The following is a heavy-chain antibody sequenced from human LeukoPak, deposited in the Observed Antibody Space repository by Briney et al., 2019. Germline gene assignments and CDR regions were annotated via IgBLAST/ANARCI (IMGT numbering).Heavy chain of an antibody. Sequence: MSSETLSLTCTVSGGSISSYYWSWIRQPPGKGLEWIGYIYYSGSTNYNPSLKSRVTISVDTSKNQFSLKLSSVTAADTAMYCAREVADYGGYYYYHYMDVWGKGTTVTISS. J-gene: IGHJ6*03. CDR3: AREVADYGGYYYYHYMDV. V-gene: IGHV4-59*12. CDR1: GGSISSYY. CDR2: IYYSGST. D-gene: IGHD4-23*01.